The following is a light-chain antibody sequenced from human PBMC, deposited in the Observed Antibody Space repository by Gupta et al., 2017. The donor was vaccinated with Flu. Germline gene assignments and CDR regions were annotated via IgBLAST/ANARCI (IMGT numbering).Light chain of an antibody. V-gene: IGKV3-11*01. CDR2: DAS. CDR1: QSINNN. Sequence: EIVLTQSPATLSLSPGERATLSCRASQSINNNLAWYQQKPGQTPRLLIYDASNRATGIPARFSGSGSGTDFTLTISSLEPEDFAVHYCQQRSNWPLTFGGGTKVEIK. J-gene: IGKJ4*01. CDR3: QQRSNWPLT.